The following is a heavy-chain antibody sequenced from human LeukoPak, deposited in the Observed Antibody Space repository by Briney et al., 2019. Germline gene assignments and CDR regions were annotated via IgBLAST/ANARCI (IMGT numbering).Heavy chain of an antibody. J-gene: IGHJ4*02. CDR1: GFMFSSYW. V-gene: IGHV3-7*01. CDR2: INQDGSIR. D-gene: IGHD2-2*01. Sequence: GGSLRLSCAASGFMFSSYWMTWVRQAPGKGLEWVANINQDGSIRYYVGSVEGRFTISRDNAKNSLYLQMYSLRAEDTAVYYCARTNAWHPGDYWGQGTLVTVSS. CDR3: ARTNAWHPGDY.